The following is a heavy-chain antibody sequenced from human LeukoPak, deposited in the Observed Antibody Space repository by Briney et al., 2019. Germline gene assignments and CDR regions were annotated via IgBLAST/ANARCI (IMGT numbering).Heavy chain of an antibody. D-gene: IGHD6-13*01. J-gene: IGHJ5*02. CDR2: IYHSGST. V-gene: IGHV4-38-2*02. Sequence: SETLSLTCTVSGYSISSGYYWGWIRQPPGKGLEWIGSIYHSGSTYYNPSLKSRVTISVDPSRNQFSLKLSSVTAADTAVYYCARAAAATGWFDPWGQGTLVTVSS. CDR3: ARAAAATGWFDP. CDR1: GYSISSGYY.